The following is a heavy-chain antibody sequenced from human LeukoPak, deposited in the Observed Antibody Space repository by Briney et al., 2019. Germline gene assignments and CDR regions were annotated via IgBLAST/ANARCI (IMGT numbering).Heavy chain of an antibody. J-gene: IGHJ4*02. CDR3: AKDRTPHQYDLWSGSY. V-gene: IGHV3-48*01. Sequence: PGGSLRLSCAASGFTFSSYSMNWVRQAPGKGLEWVSYISSSSSTIYYADSVKGRFIISRDNSKNTLYLQMNSLRAEDTAVYYCAKDRTPHQYDLWSGSYWGQGTLVTVSS. CDR1: GFTFSSYS. CDR2: ISSSSSTI. D-gene: IGHD3-3*01.